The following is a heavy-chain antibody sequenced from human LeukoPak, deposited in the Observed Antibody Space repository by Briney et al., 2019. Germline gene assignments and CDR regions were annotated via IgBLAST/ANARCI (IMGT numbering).Heavy chain of an antibody. D-gene: IGHD3-3*01. CDR3: AKDQYYDFWSGYPDAFDI. CDR2: ISGSGGST. CDR1: GFTFSSYA. J-gene: IGHJ3*02. V-gene: IGHV3-23*01. Sequence: GGSLRLSCAASGFTFSSYAMSWVRQAPGKGLEWVSAISGSGGSTYYADSVKGRFTISRDNSKNTLYLQMNSLRAEDTAVYYCAKDQYYDFWSGYPDAFDIWGQGTMVTVSS.